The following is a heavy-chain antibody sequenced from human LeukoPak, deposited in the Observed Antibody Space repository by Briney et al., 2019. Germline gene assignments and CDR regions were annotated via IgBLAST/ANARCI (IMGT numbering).Heavy chain of an antibody. J-gene: IGHJ5*02. CDR1: GYTLTELS. D-gene: IGHD6-6*01. CDR3: ARVGSSSSWGTDWFDP. CDR2: FDPEDGET. Sequence: ASVKVSCKVSGYTLTELSMHWVRQAPGKGLEWMGGFDPEDGETIYAQKFQGRVTMTEDTSTDTAYMELSSLRSEDTAVYYCARVGSSSSWGTDWFDPWGQGTLVTVSS. V-gene: IGHV1-24*01.